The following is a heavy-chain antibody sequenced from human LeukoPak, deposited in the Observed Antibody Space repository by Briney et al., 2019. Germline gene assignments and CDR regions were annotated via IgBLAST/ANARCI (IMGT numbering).Heavy chain of an antibody. D-gene: IGHD3-16*01. CDR2: ISWDGVIA. V-gene: IGHV3-43*01. Sequence: GGSLRLSCAASGFVFDDYTMHWVRQAPGKGLEWVSLISWDGVIAHYSDSMKGRFTISRDNSKNSLYLQMNSLRTEDSALYYCAKEVSGGSYYEWVENWGQGTLVTVSS. CDR3: AKEVSGGSYYEWVEN. J-gene: IGHJ4*02. CDR1: GFVFDDYT.